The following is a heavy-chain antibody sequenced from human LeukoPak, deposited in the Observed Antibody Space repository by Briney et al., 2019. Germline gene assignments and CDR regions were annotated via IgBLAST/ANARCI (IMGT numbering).Heavy chain of an antibody. V-gene: IGHV1-18*01. J-gene: IGHJ4*02. CDR2: ISAYNGNT. D-gene: IGHD4-17*01. CDR1: GYTFTGYG. CDR3: ARDSYGDYDGDFDY. Sequence: ASVRISCKASGYTFTGYGISWVRQAPGQGLEWMGWISAYNGNTNYAQKLQGRVTMTTDTSTSTAYMELRSLRSDDTAVYYCARDSYGDYDGDFDYWGQGTLVTVSS.